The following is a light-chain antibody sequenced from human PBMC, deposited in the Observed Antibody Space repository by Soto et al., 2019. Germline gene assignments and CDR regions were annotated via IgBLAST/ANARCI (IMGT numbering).Light chain of an antibody. CDR3: QQYNGYSRT. CDR1: QSIGDS. V-gene: IGKV1-5*01. CDR2: DVS. J-gene: IGKJ1*01. Sequence: DIQMTQSPSTLSASVGDGVTITCRASQSIGDSLAWYQQKPGKAPYLLISDVSSLERGVPSRFSGSGSGTEFTLTISSMQPDDFATFYCQQYNGYSRTFGQGTKVDIK.